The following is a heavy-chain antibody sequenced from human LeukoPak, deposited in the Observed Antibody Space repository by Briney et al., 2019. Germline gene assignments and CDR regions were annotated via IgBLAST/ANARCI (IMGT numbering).Heavy chain of an antibody. CDR2: IDPEDGET. Sequence: ASVKISCKVSGYTFTYPYMQWLPQAPGKGLEWMVLIDPEDGETEYAERFQGRVTVSADTSTDTAYLELRNLTSEDTAVFFCATLLRAGPTTGLNFWGQGTLVTVSA. J-gene: IGHJ4*02. CDR1: GYTFTYPY. D-gene: IGHD1-14*01. CDR3: ATLLRAGPTTGLNF. V-gene: IGHV1-69-2*01.